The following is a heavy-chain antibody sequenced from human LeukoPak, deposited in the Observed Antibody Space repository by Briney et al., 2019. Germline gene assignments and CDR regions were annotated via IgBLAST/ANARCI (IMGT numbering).Heavy chain of an antibody. Sequence: GGSLRLSCAASGFTFSGLWMSWVRQAPGKGLEWVANIKVDGSEKNYVDSVRGRFTISRDNAKNSLYLQMNSLRAEDTALYHCARIHYDSSGYYFDYWGQGTLVTVSS. CDR1: GFTFSGLW. CDR2: IKVDGSEK. J-gene: IGHJ4*02. CDR3: ARIHYDSSGYYFDY. V-gene: IGHV3-7*03. D-gene: IGHD3-22*01.